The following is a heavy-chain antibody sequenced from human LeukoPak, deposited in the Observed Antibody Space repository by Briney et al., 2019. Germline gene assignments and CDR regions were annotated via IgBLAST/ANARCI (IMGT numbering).Heavy chain of an antibody. CDR2: INPNSGGT. CDR3: ARVQLSGSYHAAFDY. CDR1: AYTFTGYY. J-gene: IGHJ4*02. D-gene: IGHD1-26*01. Sequence: ASVKVSCKASAYTFTGYYMHWVRQAPGQGLEWMGWINPNSGGTNYAQKFQGRVTMTRDTSISTAYMELSRLRSDDTAVYYCARVQLSGSYHAAFDYWGQGTLVTVSS. V-gene: IGHV1-2*02.